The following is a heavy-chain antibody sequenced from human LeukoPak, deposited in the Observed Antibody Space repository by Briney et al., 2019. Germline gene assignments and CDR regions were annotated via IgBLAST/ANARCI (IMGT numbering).Heavy chain of an antibody. J-gene: IGHJ3*02. D-gene: IGHD1-26*01. Sequence: SSQTLPLTCTVSGGSISSGDYYWSWIRQPPGKGLEWIGYISYSGSTYYNPSLKSRVTISVDTSKNQFSLKLTSVTAADTAVYYCASGGSYFAFDIWGQGTMVTVSS. CDR2: ISYSGST. V-gene: IGHV4-30-4*01. CDR3: ASGGSYFAFDI. CDR1: GGSISSGDYY.